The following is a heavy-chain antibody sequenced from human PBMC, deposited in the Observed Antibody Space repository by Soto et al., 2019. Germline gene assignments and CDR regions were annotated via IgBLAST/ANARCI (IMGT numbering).Heavy chain of an antibody. CDR2: IYYSGST. V-gene: IGHV4-39*01. J-gene: IGHJ5*02. D-gene: IGHD3-10*01. CDR3: AARGRVAIRGDP. Sequence: QLQLQESGPGLVKPSETLSLTCTVSGGSISSSSYYWGWIRQPPGKGLEWIGSIYYSGSTYYNPSLKSRVTISVDTSKNQFSLKLSSVTAADTAVYYCAARGRVAIRGDPWGQGTLVTVSS. CDR1: GGSISSSSYY.